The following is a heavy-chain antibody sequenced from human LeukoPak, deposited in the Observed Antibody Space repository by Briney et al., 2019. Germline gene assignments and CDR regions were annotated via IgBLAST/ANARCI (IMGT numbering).Heavy chain of an antibody. V-gene: IGHV3-74*01. D-gene: IGHD6-6*01. CDR1: GNYW. Sequence: GGSLRLSCAASGNYWMHWARQLPGKGLVWVSRISPTGSTTSYADSVKGRFTVSRDNAKNTLYLQVNNLRAEDTAVYYCARGPNSNWSGLDFWGQGTLLTVSS. CDR3: ARGPNSNWSGLDF. J-gene: IGHJ4*02. CDR2: ISPTGSTT.